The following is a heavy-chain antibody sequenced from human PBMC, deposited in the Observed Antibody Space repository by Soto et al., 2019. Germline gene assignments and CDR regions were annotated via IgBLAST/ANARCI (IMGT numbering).Heavy chain of an antibody. CDR3: ARDTWSVDYYYSYYGMDV. J-gene: IGHJ6*02. D-gene: IGHD6-19*01. CDR2: ISGDRGTT. CDR1: GFAFGTYS. V-gene: IGHV3-48*02. Sequence: PGGSLRLSCAASGFAFGTYSMNWVRQAPGKGLEWVSYISGDRGTTHYADSVKGRFTISRDNAKNSLYLQMNSLRDEDTAVYYCARDTWSVDYYYSYYGMDVWGQGTTVTVSS.